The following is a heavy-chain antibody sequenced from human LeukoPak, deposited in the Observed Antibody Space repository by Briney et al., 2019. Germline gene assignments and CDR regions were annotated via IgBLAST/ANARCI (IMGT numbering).Heavy chain of an antibody. CDR3: VDFYDSSFDY. CDR1: GFTFSSYA. CDR2: IIGSVGRT. D-gene: IGHD3-22*01. V-gene: IGHV3-23*01. J-gene: IGHJ4*02. Sequence: GGSLSLSCAPSGFTFSSYAMSWVRQAAGRGREWVSSIIGSVGRTYYADSVKGRFTISRDNSKNTLYLQMNSLRAEDTAVYYCVDFYDSSFDYWGQGTLVTVSS.